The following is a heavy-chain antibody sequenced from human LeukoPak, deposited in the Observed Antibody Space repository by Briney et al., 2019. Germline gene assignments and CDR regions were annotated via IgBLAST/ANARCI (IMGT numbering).Heavy chain of an antibody. D-gene: IGHD3-3*01. CDR2: FDPEDGET. CDR1: GYTLTELS. V-gene: IGHV1-24*01. CDR3: ATDTYYDSAFDP. Sequence: ASVKFSCKASGYTLTELSMHWVRQAPGKGLEWMGGFDPEDGETIYAQKFQGRVTMTEDTSTDTAYMELSSLRSEDTAVYYCATDTYYDSAFDPWGQGTLVTVSS. J-gene: IGHJ5*02.